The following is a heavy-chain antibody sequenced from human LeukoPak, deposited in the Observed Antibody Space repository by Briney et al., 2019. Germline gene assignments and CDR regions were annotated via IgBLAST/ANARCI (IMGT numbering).Heavy chain of an antibody. Sequence: PSETLSLTCTVSGGSISSSSYYWGWIRQPPGKGLEWIGSIYYSGSTYYNPSLKSRVTISVDRSKNQFSLKLSSVTAADTAVYYCARDTDYYGSGFDPWGQGTLVTVSS. J-gene: IGHJ5*02. CDR3: ARDTDYYGSGFDP. V-gene: IGHV4-39*07. CDR2: IYYSGST. D-gene: IGHD3-10*01. CDR1: GGSISSSSYY.